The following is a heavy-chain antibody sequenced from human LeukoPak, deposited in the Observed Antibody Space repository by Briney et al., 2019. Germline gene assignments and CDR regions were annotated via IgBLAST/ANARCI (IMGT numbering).Heavy chain of an antibody. CDR3: AKDRRGYCSSISCFYFYFDP. CDR1: GFTFSSYG. D-gene: IGHD2-2*01. V-gene: IGHV3-30*18. J-gene: IGHJ2*01. Sequence: GGSLRLSCAASGFTFSSYGIHWVRQAPGKGLEWVAAISYDGSSIYYADSVKGRFTISRDNSQSTLYLQMNSLTTEDTAVYYCAKDRRGYCSSISCFYFYFDPWGRGSLVTVSP. CDR2: ISYDGSSI.